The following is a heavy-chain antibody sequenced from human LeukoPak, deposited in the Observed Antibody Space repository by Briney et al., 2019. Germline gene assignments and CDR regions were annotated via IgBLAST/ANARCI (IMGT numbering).Heavy chain of an antibody. CDR3: ARQAKVEMATIEDY. J-gene: IGHJ4*02. D-gene: IGHD5-24*01. CDR2: IYLGDSDT. V-gene: IGHV5-51*01. CDR1: GYSFTSYW. Sequence: GESLKTSCRGFGYSFTSYWIGWVRQMPGKGLEWMGSIYLGDSDTRYSPSFQGQVTISADKSISTAYLQWSSLKASDTAMYYCARQAKVEMATIEDYWGQGTLVTVSA.